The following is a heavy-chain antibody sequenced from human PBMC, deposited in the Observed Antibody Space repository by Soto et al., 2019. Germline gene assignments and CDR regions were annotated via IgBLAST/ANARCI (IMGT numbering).Heavy chain of an antibody. D-gene: IGHD5-18*01. CDR2: IWYDGSNK. CDR1: GFSFKNYG. J-gene: IGHJ6*02. V-gene: IGHV3-33*01. Sequence: GVSLRLSCAASGFSFKNYGIHWVRQAPGKGLEWVAVIWYDGSNKYYADSVQGRFTISRDNSKNTLYLQMNSLRAEDTAVYYCARRGYSYNYYYYYGMDVWGQGTTVTVSS. CDR3: ARRGYSYNYYYYYGMDV.